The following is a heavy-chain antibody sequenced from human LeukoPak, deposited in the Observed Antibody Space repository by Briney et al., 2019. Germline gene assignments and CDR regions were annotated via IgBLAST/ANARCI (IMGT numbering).Heavy chain of an antibody. CDR3: ARDRSGYYYGSSGYPVLFDY. Sequence: PGGSLRLSCAASGFTLSDYYMSWIRQALGKGLEWVSYISSSGSTIYYADSVKGRFTISRDNAKNSLYLQMNSLRAEDTAVYYCARDRSGYYYGSSGYPVLFDYWGQGTLVTVSS. CDR1: GFTLSDYY. V-gene: IGHV3-11*01. CDR2: ISSSGSTI. J-gene: IGHJ4*02. D-gene: IGHD3-22*01.